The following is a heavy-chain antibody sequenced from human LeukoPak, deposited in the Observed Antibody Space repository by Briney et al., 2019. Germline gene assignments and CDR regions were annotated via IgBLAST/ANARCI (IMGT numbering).Heavy chain of an antibody. V-gene: IGHV4-34*01. CDR1: GGSFSGYY. CDR2: INHSGST. J-gene: IGHJ5*02. CDR3: ARRPPLTTVVTLVTWFDP. Sequence: SETLSLTCAVYGGSFSGYYWSWIRQPPGKGLEWIGEINHSGSTNYNPSLKSRVTISVDTSKNQFSLKLSSVTAADTAVYYCARRPPLTTVVTLVTWFDPWGQGTLVTVSS. D-gene: IGHD4-23*01.